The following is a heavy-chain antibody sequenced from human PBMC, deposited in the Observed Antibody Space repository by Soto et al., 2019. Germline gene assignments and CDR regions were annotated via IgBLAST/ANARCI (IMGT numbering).Heavy chain of an antibody. Sequence: SETLSLTCAVYGGSLSGYYWSWIRQPPGKGLEWIGEINHSGSTNYNPSLKSRVTISVDTSKNQFSLKLSPVTAADTAVYYCARNKQHFDYWGQGTLVTVS. CDR3: ARNKQHFDY. CDR2: INHSGST. V-gene: IGHV4-34*01. J-gene: IGHJ4*02. CDR1: GGSLSGYY. D-gene: IGHD6-13*01.